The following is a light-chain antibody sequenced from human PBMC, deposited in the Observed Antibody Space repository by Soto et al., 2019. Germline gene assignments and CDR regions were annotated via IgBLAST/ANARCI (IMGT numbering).Light chain of an antibody. J-gene: IGKJ5*01. CDR3: QQRSDWLPIT. Sequence: DIQMTQSPSSLSASVGDRVTITCRASHSISSYLNWYQQKPGKAPKLLIYDISSLQSGVPSRFSGSGSGTDFTLTISSLEPEDFAVYYCQQRSDWLPITFGQGTRLEIK. V-gene: IGKV1-39*01. CDR1: HSISSY. CDR2: DIS.